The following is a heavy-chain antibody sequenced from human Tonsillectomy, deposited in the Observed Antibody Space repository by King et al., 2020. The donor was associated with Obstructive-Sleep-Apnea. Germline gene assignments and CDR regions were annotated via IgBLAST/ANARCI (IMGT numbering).Heavy chain of an antibody. D-gene: IGHD2-2*01. V-gene: IGHV3-7*03. CDR3: ARVRLSASCHLYGHCDDAFDI. J-gene: IGHJ3*02. CDR2: IKDDGKEK. Sequence: VQLVESGGGLVQPGGSLRLSCAASGFSLSAYWMSWVRQAPGKGLEWVANIKDDGKEKYYVDSVKGRFTISRDNAEKSLYLQMNSLRAQDTAVYYCARVRLSASCHLYGHCDDAFDIWGQGTMVTVSS. CDR1: GFSLSAYW.